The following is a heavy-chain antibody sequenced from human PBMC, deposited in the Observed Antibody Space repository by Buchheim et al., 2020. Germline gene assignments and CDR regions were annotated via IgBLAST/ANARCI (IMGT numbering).Heavy chain of an antibody. CDR1: GFTFSSYA. J-gene: IGHJ4*02. Sequence: QVQLVESGGGVVQPGRSLRLSCAASGFTFSSYAMHWVRQAPGKGLEWVAVISYDGSNKYYADSVKGRFTISRDNSKNTLYLQMNSLGAEDTAVYYCARGYSGYEVDYWGQGTL. D-gene: IGHD5-12*01. CDR3: ARGYSGYEVDY. CDR2: ISYDGSNK. V-gene: IGHV3-30-3*01.